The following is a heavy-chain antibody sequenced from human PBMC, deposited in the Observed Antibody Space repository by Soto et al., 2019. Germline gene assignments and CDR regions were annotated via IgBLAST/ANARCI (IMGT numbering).Heavy chain of an antibody. CDR3: SNDIGY. Sequence: EVQLVESGGGLVQPGRSLRLSCAASGFTFDDYAMHWVRQAPGKGLEWVSGISWNSGSIGYADSVKGRFTISRDNAKNSLYLQMYSLRAEDTALYYCSNDIGYWGQGTLVTVSS. V-gene: IGHV3-9*01. J-gene: IGHJ4*02. CDR2: ISWNSGSI. CDR1: GFTFDDYA.